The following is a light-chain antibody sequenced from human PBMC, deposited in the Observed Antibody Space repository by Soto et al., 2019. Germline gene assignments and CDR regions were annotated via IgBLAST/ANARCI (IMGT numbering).Light chain of an antibody. Sequence: DIQMTQSPSSLSASVGDRVTITCRASQSISSYLNWYQQKPGKAPKLLIYAASSLQSGVPSRFSGSGSGTDFTLTISSLQPEDFATYYCQQSYSTSPLTFGGGTKVQI. J-gene: IGKJ4*01. V-gene: IGKV1-39*01. CDR3: QQSYSTSPLT. CDR2: AAS. CDR1: QSISSY.